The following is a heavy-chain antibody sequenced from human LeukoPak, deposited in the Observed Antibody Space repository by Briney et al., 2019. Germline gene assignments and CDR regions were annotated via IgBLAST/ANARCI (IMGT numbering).Heavy chain of an antibody. CDR2: LYYSGST. CDR3: ARGGSGISNAFDI. Sequence: SETRSLTCSLSGGSISSYYWSWIRHPPGKGLEWIGYLYYSGSTNSNPSPRSRFTMSVDTSKNQFSLEQRSVTAADTAVYYCARGGSGISNAFDIWGQGTMVTVSS. V-gene: IGHV4-59*01. D-gene: IGHD3-10*01. J-gene: IGHJ3*02. CDR1: GGSISSYY.